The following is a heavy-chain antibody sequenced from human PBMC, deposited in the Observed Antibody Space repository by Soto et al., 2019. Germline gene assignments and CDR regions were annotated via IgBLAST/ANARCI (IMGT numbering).Heavy chain of an antibody. CDR1: SFTFCNAL. Sequence: SGGSLQLSCAASSFTFCNALLNCVGQTPGKGLEWVGRIKSNIDGGTTDYAAPVKGRFTISRDDSKNTVYLQMNSLKTEDTGVYYCSTDRKATAGTGYYYYGMDVWGQGT. CDR3: STDRKATAGTGYYYYGMDV. V-gene: IGHV3-15*07. J-gene: IGHJ6*02. D-gene: IGHD6-13*01. CDR2: IKSNIDGGTT.